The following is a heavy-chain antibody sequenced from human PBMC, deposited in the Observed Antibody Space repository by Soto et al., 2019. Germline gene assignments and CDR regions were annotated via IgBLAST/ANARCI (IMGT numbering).Heavy chain of an antibody. J-gene: IGHJ6*02. CDR2: IKQDGSEK. Sequence: EVQLVESGGGLVQPGGSLRLSCAASGFTFSSYWMSWVRQAPGKGLEWVANIKQDGSEKYYVDSVKGRFTISRDNAKNSLYLQMNSLRAEDTAVYYCAIDGRHFDWFHYYYGMDVWGQGTTVTVSS. CDR1: GFTFSSYW. CDR3: AIDGRHFDWFHYYYGMDV. V-gene: IGHV3-7*01. D-gene: IGHD3-9*01.